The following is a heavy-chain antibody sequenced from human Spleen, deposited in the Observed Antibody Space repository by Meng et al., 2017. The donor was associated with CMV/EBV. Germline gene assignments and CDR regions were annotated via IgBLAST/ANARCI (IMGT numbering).Heavy chain of an antibody. J-gene: IGHJ6*02. CDR1: GYIFSSYY. V-gene: IGHV1-46*01. D-gene: IGHD6-6*01. CDR3: ARDRFRGLVPGRQYVDGMDV. Sequence: ASVKVSWKASGYIFSSYYMYWVRQAPGQGFEWMGEINPSSGSAIYAQKFQDRVTMTRDTSTTTVYMEVRSLRSEDTAVYYCARDRFRGLVPGRQYVDGMDVWGQGTAVTVSS. CDR2: INPSSGSA.